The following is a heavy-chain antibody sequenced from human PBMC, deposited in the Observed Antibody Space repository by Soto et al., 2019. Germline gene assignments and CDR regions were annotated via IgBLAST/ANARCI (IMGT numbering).Heavy chain of an antibody. CDR2: MYVRGRG. D-gene: IGHD6-19*01. CDR3: ARSAIMGIEVAGHLDS. V-gene: IGHV4-4*07. Sequence: QVQLQESGPGLVKSSETLSLTCSVSGGPITGSYLSWIRQPVGKGLEWIGRMYVRGRGDYNPSLKSRVTMSIDTSKNQFSLKVKSVTAADTAVYYCARSAIMGIEVAGHLDSWGQGTLVSVSS. J-gene: IGHJ4*02. CDR1: GGPITGSY.